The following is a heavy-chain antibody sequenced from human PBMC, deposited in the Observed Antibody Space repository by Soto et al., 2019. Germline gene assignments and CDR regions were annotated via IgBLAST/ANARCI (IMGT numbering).Heavy chain of an antibody. J-gene: IGHJ4*02. Sequence: SETLSLTSAVYGVTFSGYYWSWIRQPPGKGLEWIGEINHSGSTNYNPSLKSRVTISVDTSKNQFSLKLSSVTAADTAVYYCARDIVDSWYLDYWGQGTLVTVSS. V-gene: IGHV4-34*01. CDR2: INHSGST. D-gene: IGHD6-13*01. CDR1: GVTFSGYY. CDR3: ARDIVDSWYLDY.